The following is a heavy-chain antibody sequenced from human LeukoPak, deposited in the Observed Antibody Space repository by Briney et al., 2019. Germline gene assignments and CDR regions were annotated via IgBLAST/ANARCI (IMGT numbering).Heavy chain of an antibody. CDR1: GYSISSGYY. D-gene: IGHD3-3*01. V-gene: IGHV4-38-2*01. Sequence: NASETLSLTCAVSGYSISSGYYWGWIRQPPGKGLEWIGSIYHSGSTYYNPSLKSRVTISVDTSKNQFSLKLSSVTAADTAVYYCARRLRSSTIFDPWGQGTLVTVSS. CDR3: ARRLRSSTIFDP. J-gene: IGHJ5*02. CDR2: IYHSGST.